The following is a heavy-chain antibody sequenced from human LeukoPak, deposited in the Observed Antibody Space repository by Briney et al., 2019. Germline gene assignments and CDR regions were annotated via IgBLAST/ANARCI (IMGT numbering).Heavy chain of an antibody. CDR3: ARSDIAVAAIGY. D-gene: IGHD6-19*01. J-gene: IGHJ4*02. CDR2: INAGNGNT. Sequence: ASVKVSCKASGYTFTSYAMHWVRQAPGQRLEWMGWINAGNGNTKYSQKFQGRVTITRDTSASTAYMELSSLRSEDTAVYYCARSDIAVAAIGYWGQGTLVTVSS. CDR1: GYTFTSYA. V-gene: IGHV1-3*01.